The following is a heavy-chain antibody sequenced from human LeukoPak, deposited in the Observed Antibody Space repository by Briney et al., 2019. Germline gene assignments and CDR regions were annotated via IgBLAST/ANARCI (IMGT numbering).Heavy chain of an antibody. CDR2: INWNGGST. CDR1: GFTFDDYG. J-gene: IGHJ4*02. D-gene: IGHD5-12*01. CDR3: ARADSGYDYSAEYYFDY. V-gene: IGHV3-20*04. Sequence: PGGSLRLSCAASGFTFDDYGMSWVRQAPGKGQEWVSGINWNGGSTGYADSVKGRFTISRDNAKNSLYLQMNSLRAEDTALYYCARADSGYDYSAEYYFDYWGQGTLVTVSS.